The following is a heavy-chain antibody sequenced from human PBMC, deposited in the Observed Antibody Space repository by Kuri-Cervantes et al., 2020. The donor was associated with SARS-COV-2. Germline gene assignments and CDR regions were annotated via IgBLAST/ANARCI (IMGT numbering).Heavy chain of an antibody. Sequence: GRSLRLSCAASGFTFSSYEMNWVRQAPGKGLEWVSYISSSGSTIYYADSVKGRFTISRGNAKNSLYLQMDSLRAEDTAVYYCVRDGDHWNFDYWGQGTLVTVSS. J-gene: IGHJ4*02. CDR3: VRDGDHWNFDY. V-gene: IGHV3-48*03. CDR2: ISSSGSTI. D-gene: IGHD1-1*01. CDR1: GFTFSSYE.